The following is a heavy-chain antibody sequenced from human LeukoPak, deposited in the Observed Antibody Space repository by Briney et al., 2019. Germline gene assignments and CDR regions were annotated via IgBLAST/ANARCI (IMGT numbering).Heavy chain of an antibody. Sequence: GGTLRLSCAASGFTFSSYGMHWVRQAPGKGLEWVAMISYDGTNKYYVDSVKGRFTISRDNSKNTLYLQMNSLRAEDTAVFYCATGSGYYYFEYWGQGTLVTVSS. CDR1: GFTFSSYG. V-gene: IGHV3-30*03. J-gene: IGHJ4*02. CDR3: ATGSGYYYFEY. D-gene: IGHD3-22*01. CDR2: ISYDGTNK.